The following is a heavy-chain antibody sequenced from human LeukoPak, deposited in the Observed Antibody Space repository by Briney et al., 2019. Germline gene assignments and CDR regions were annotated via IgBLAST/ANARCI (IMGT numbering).Heavy chain of an antibody. Sequence: SETLSLTCTVSGGSISSYYWSWIRQPPGTRLEGIGYIYYSGSTNYNPSLKGRVTISVDTSKNQFSLKLSSVTAADTAVYYCARGDCSGGSCPFDYWGQGTLVTVSS. CDR3: ARGDCSGGSCPFDY. J-gene: IGHJ4*02. CDR1: GGSISSYY. CDR2: IYYSGST. V-gene: IGHV4-59*01. D-gene: IGHD2-15*01.